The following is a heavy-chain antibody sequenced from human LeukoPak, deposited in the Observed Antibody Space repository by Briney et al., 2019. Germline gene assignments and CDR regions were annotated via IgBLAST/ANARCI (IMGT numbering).Heavy chain of an antibody. CDR1: GFTFSSFE. CDR2: ISSSGTTI. J-gene: IGHJ3*02. V-gene: IGHV3-48*03. CDR3: ARDHRDGYNAGDTFDI. Sequence: PGGSLRLSCAASGFTFSSFEMNWVRRAPGKGLEWISYISSSGTTIYYADSVKGRFTISRDNAKNSLYLQMNSLRAEDTAVYYCARDHRDGYNAGDTFDIWGQGTMVTVSS. D-gene: IGHD5-24*01.